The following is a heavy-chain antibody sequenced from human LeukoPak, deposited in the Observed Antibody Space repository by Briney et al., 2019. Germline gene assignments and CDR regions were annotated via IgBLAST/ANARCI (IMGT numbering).Heavy chain of an antibody. Sequence: GGSLRLSCAASGFTFSSYGMQWVRQAPGKGLEWVAVIWYDGSDKYYADSVKGRFTISRDNSKNTVYLQMNSLRAEDTAVYYCAKAGYKYGLYYFDFWGQGTLVTVSS. D-gene: IGHD5-18*01. V-gene: IGHV3-33*06. CDR1: GFTFSSYG. CDR3: AKAGYKYGLYYFDF. CDR2: IWYDGSDK. J-gene: IGHJ4*02.